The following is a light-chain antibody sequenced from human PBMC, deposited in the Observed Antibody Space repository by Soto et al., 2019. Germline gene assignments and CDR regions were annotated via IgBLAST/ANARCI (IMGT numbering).Light chain of an antibody. CDR2: ENN. J-gene: IGLJ1*01. CDR1: SSNIGNNY. CDR3: GTWDSSLSALYV. Sequence: QSVLTQPPSVSAAPGQKVTISCSGSSSNIGNNYVSWYQQLPGTAPKLLIYENNKRPSGIPDRFSGYKSGTSATLGITGLQTGDEAYYYCGTWDSSLSALYVFGTGTKLTVL. V-gene: IGLV1-51*02.